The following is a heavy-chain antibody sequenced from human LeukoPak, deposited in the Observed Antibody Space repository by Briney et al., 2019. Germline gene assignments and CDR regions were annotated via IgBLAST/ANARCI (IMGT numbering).Heavy chain of an antibody. CDR3: ASAMVRGVNGAS. Sequence: GGSLRLSCAASGFTFSSYAMSWVRQAPGKGLEWVSAISGSGGSTYYADSVKGRFTISRDNSKNTLYLQMNSLRAEDTAVYYCASAMVRGVNGASWGQGTLVTVSS. CDR1: GFTFSSYA. V-gene: IGHV3-23*01. D-gene: IGHD3-10*01. J-gene: IGHJ4*02. CDR2: ISGSGGST.